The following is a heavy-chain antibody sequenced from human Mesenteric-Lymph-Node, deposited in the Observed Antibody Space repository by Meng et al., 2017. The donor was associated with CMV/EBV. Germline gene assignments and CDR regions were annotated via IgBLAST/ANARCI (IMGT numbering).Heavy chain of an antibody. CDR2: ISYDGSNK. D-gene: IGHD5-18*01. Sequence: SGFTFSSYGMHWVRQAPGKGLEWVAVISYDGSNKYYADSVKGRFTISRDNSKNTLYLQMNSLRAEDTAVYYCAKDGSGYSYGYDYFDYWGQGTLVTVSS. J-gene: IGHJ4*02. V-gene: IGHV3-30*18. CDR1: GFTFSSYG. CDR3: AKDGSGYSYGYDYFDY.